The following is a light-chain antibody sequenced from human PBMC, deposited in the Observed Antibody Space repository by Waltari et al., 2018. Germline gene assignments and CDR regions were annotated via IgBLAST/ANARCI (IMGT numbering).Light chain of an antibody. J-gene: IGKJ1*01. V-gene: IGKV1-39*01. CDR1: QSISKY. CDR3: QQYDYWPT. CDR2: GAS. Sequence: DIQMTQSPSSLSASVGDRVTITCRASQSISKYLNWYKQKPGKAPKLLIYGASSLQSGVPPRFSGSGSGTEFTLTISSLQPEDFAVYYCQQYDYWPTFGQGTKVEIK.